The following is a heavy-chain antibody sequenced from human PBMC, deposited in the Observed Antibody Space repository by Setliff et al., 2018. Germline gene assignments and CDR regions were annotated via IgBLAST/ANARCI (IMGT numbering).Heavy chain of an antibody. V-gene: IGHV3-7*03. D-gene: IGHD1-7*01. Sequence: GGSLRLSCAASGFRFNIYWMTWVRQAPGKGLEWVANIERDGSEKSYVDSVKGRFTISRDNAKNSVYLEMNSLRAEDTAVYYCARLVMRGTIDFLDNWGQGTLVTVSS. CDR2: IERDGSEK. J-gene: IGHJ4*02. CDR1: GFRFNIYW. CDR3: ARLVMRGTIDFLDN.